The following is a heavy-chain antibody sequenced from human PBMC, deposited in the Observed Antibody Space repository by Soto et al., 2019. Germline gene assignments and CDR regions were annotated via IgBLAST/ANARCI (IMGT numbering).Heavy chain of an antibody. J-gene: IGHJ6*02. CDR3: ATYCSGGSCYLDYYYYGMDV. CDR1: GYTFTSYW. CDR2: IDPSDSYT. D-gene: IGHD2-15*01. Sequence: GESLKISCKGCGYTFTSYWISWVRQMPGKGLEWMGRIDPSDSYTNFSPSFQGHVTISVDKSTNTAYLQWSSLKASDTAMYYCATYCSGGSCYLDYYYYGMDVWGQGTMVTVSS. V-gene: IGHV5-10-1*01.